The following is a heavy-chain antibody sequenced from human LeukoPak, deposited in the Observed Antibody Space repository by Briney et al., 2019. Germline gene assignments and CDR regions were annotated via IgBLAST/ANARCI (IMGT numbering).Heavy chain of an antibody. Sequence: GESLKISCKGTGYIFTNYWIAWVRQVPGKGLEFMGFIYPADSDTRYSPSFEGQVTISADKSINTAYLQWSRLKASDTATYFCVKGVSGTYFGMDVWGQGTPVIVSS. CDR3: VKGVSGTYFGMDV. CDR1: GYIFTNYW. D-gene: IGHD3-10*01. CDR2: IYPADSDT. V-gene: IGHV5-51*01. J-gene: IGHJ6*02.